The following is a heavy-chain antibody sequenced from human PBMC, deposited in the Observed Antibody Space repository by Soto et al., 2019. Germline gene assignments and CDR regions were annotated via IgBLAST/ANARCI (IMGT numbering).Heavy chain of an antibody. J-gene: IGHJ6*03. CDR3: ARILAAGYYYYYMDV. V-gene: IGHV4-59*01. CDR2: IYYSRST. Sequence: QVQLQESGPGLVKPSETLSLTCTVSGGSISSYYWSWIRQPPGKGLEWIGYIYYSRSTNYNPSLKIRVTISAETSKNQFSLKLSSVTSADTAVYYCARILAAGYYYYYMDVWGKGTTVTVSS. CDR1: GGSISSYY. D-gene: IGHD6-13*01.